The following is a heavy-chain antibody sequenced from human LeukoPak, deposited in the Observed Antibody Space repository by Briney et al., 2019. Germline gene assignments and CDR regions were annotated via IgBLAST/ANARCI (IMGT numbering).Heavy chain of an antibody. CDR2: IYYSGST. J-gene: IGHJ4*02. CDR1: GGSISSSSYY. V-gene: IGHV4-39*07. D-gene: IGHD6-13*01. Sequence: SETLSLTCTVSGGSISSSSYYWGWIRQPPGKGLEWIGSIYYSGSTYYNPSLKSRVTISVDTSKNQFSLKLSSVTAADTAVYYCARASPLAAAGTYYFDYWGQGTLVTVSS. CDR3: ARASPLAAAGTYYFDY.